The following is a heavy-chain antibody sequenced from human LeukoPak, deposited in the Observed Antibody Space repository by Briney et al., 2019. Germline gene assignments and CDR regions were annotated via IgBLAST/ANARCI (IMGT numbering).Heavy chain of an antibody. V-gene: IGHV3-30*03. CDR2: ISYDGSNK. Sequence: PGGSLRLSCAASGFTFSSYGMHWVRQAPGKGLEWVAVISYDGSNKYYADSVKGRFTISRDNSKNTLYLQMNSLRAEDTALYYCAREVDDSSGFYWFGPWGQGTLVTVSS. D-gene: IGHD3-22*01. J-gene: IGHJ5*02. CDR3: AREVDDSSGFYWFGP. CDR1: GFTFSSYG.